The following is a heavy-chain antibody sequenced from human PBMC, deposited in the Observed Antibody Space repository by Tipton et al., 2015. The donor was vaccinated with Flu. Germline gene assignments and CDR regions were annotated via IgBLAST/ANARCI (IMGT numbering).Heavy chain of an antibody. CDR1: GYSISSGFY. J-gene: IGHJ4*02. V-gene: IGHV4-38-2*02. CDR2: IYHSGST. Sequence: LRLSCTVSGYSISSGFYWGWIRQPPGKGLEWIGNIYHSGSTFYNPSLKSRVTISVDTSKNQFSLKLSSVTAADTAAYYCARGDGYNFGYWGQGTLVTVSS. D-gene: IGHD5-24*01. CDR3: ARGDGYNFGY.